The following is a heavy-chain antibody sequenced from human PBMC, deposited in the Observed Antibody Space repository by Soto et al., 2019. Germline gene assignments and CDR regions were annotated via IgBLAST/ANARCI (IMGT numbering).Heavy chain of an antibody. CDR3: TRDASRDSSARGWFDP. CDR1: GFTFRSFT. Sequence: GGSLRLSCAASGFTFRSFTMNWVRQAPGKGLEWVSTISSNSAYIHYTDALRGRFTISRDNAKNSLHLQMNSLRAEDTAVYYCTRDASRDSSARGWFDPWGPGTLVTVSS. V-gene: IGHV3-21*01. J-gene: IGHJ5*02. CDR2: ISSNSAYI. D-gene: IGHD6-13*01.